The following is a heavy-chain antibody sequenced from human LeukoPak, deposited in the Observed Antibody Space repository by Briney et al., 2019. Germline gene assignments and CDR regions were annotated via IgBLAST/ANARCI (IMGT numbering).Heavy chain of an antibody. CDR2: IYYSGST. Sequence: SETLSLTCTVSGGSISSSRDYWAWLRQPPGKGLEWIANIYYSGSTYYSPSLKSRVTISVDTSKNQFSLRLSSVTAADSAVYYCARWGTYASTSNWFDPWGQGTRVTVSS. CDR3: ARWGTYASTSNWFDP. CDR1: GGSISSSRDY. D-gene: IGHD2-2*01. V-gene: IGHV4-39*07. J-gene: IGHJ5*02.